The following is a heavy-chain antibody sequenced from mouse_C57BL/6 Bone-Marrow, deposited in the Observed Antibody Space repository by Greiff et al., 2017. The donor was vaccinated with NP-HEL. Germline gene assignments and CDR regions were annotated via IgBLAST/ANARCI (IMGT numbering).Heavy chain of an antibody. J-gene: IGHJ3*01. D-gene: IGHD3-2*02. CDR3: ARQTAQATLAY. V-gene: IGHV5-12*01. CDR2: ISNGGGST. Sequence: EVQRVESGGGLVQPGGSLKLSCAASGFTFSDYYMYWVRQTPEKRLEWVAYISNGGGSTYYPDTVKGRFTISRDNAKNTLYLQMSRLKSEDTAMYYCARQTAQATLAYWGQGTLVTVSA. CDR1: GFTFSDYY.